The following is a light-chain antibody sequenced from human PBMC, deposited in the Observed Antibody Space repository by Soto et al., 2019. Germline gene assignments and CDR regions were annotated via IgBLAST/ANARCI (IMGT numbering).Light chain of an antibody. CDR1: TSNIGSHS. V-gene: IGLV1-44*01. J-gene: IGLJ1*01. CDR2: TNN. CDR3: ATWDDSLKGV. Sequence: QSVLTQPPSASGTPGQRVTISCSGSTSNIGSHSVNWFQHLPGTAPKLLIITNNRRPSGVPDRFSGYKSGTSASLVISGLQSEDEADYYCATWDDSLKGVFGTGTKVTVL.